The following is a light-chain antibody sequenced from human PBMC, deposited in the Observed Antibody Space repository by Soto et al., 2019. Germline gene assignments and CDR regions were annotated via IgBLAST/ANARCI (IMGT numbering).Light chain of an antibody. Sequence: EIQVNPAPSTPFSSLGDKITITCRASQSISSWLAWYQQKPGKAPKLLIYKASSLESGVPSRFSGSGSGTEFTLTISSLQPDDFAPYYCQQYNSYSWTFGQGTKVDIK. CDR1: QSISSW. J-gene: IGKJ1*01. CDR2: KAS. CDR3: QQYNSYSWT. V-gene: IGKV1-5*03.